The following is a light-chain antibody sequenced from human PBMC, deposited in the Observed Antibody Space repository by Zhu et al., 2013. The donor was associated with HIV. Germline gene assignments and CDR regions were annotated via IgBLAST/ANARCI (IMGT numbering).Light chain of an antibody. V-gene: IGKV4-1*01. CDR3: QQYYSTPLT. Sequence: DIVMTQSPDSLAVSLGERATINCKSSQSVLYSSNNKNYLAWYQQKPGQPPKLLIYWASTRESGVPDRFSGSGSGTDFTLTISSLQAEDVAVYYCQQYYSTPLTFGEDQGGDQT. CDR1: QSVLYSSNNKNY. J-gene: IGKJ4*01. CDR2: WAS.